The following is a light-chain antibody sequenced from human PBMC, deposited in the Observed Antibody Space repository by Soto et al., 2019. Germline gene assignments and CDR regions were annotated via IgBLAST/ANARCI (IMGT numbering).Light chain of an antibody. CDR3: QQYDPSPMYT. Sequence: EIVLTQSPGTLSLSPGERASLSCRASQSVSSSYLAWYQQKPGQAPRLLIHDASRRATGIPDRFSGSGSGTDFTLTITRLEPEDCAGYYCQQYDPSPMYTFGQGTKLEIK. V-gene: IGKV3-20*01. CDR1: QSVSSSY. CDR2: DAS. J-gene: IGKJ2*01.